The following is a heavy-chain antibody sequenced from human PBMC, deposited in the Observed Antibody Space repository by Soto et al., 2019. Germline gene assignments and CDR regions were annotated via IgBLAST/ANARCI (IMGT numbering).Heavy chain of an antibody. V-gene: IGHV1-69*13. CDR1: GGTFSSYA. CDR2: IIPIFGTA. J-gene: IGHJ3*02. Sequence: SVKVSCKASGGTFSSYAISWVRQAPGQGLEWMGGIIPIFGTANYAQKFQGRVTITADESTSTAYMELSSLRSGDTAVYYCARSPDTKDAFDIWGQGTMVTVSS. CDR3: ARSPDTKDAFDI.